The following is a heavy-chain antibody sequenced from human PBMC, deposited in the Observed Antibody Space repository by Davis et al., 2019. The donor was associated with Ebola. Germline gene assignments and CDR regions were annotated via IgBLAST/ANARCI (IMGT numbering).Heavy chain of an antibody. CDR3: ARGPMRVPAARRGYYYYMDV. J-gene: IGHJ6*03. CDR1: GGSFSGYY. CDR2: INHSGST. V-gene: IGHV4-34*01. D-gene: IGHD2-2*01. Sequence: PSETLSLTCAVYGGSFSGYYWSWIRQPPGKGLEWIGEINHSGSTNYNPSLKSRVTISVDTSKNQFSLKLSSVTAADTAVYYCARGPMRVPAARRGYYYYMDVWGKGTTVTVSS.